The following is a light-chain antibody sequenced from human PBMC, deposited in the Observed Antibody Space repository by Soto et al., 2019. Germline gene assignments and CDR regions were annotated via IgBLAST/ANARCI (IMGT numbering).Light chain of an antibody. CDR2: SDN. J-gene: IGLJ3*02. CDR1: RPNIGSNT. Sequence: QSVLTQPPSASGTPGQRVTISCSGSRPNIGSNTVNWYQQVPGTAPKLLIYSDNQRPSGVPDRFSGSRSGTSASLAISGLQSEDGADYYCAAWDDSVYGWVFGGGTKVTVL. CDR3: AAWDDSVYGWV. V-gene: IGLV1-44*01.